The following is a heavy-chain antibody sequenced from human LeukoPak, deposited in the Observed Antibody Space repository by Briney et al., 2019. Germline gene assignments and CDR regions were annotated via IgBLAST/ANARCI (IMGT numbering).Heavy chain of an antibody. Sequence: SETLSLTCAVSGGSISSGGYYWSWIRQHPGKGLEWIGYIYYSGSTYYNPSLKSRVTISVDTSKNQFSLKLSSVTAADTAVYYCARASGGYDGSDYWGQGTLVTVSS. CDR1: GGSISSGGYY. V-gene: IGHV4-31*11. J-gene: IGHJ4*02. CDR2: IYYSGST. D-gene: IGHD5-12*01. CDR3: ARASGGYDGSDY.